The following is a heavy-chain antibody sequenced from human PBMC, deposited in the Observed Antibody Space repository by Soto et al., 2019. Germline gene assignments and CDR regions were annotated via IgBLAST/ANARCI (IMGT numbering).Heavy chain of an antibody. CDR2: IYYSGST. Sequence: TSETLSLTCTVSGGSISSGGYYWSWIRQHPGKGLEWIGYIYYSGSTYYNPSLKSRVTISVDTSKNQFSLKLSSVTAADTAVYYCARDLSENWFDPWGQGTLVTVSS. V-gene: IGHV4-31*03. J-gene: IGHJ5*02. CDR3: ARDLSENWFDP. CDR1: GGSISSGGYY.